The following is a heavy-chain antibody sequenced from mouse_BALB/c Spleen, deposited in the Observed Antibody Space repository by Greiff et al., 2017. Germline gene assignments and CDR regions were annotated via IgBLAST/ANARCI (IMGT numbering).Heavy chain of an antibody. CDR2: INPSTGYT. J-gene: IGHJ4*01. V-gene: IGHV1-7*01. D-gene: IGHD2-4*01. Sequence: QVHVKQSGAELAKPGASVKMSCKASGYTFTSYWMHWVKQRPGQGLEWIGYINPSTGYTEYNQKFKDKATLTADKSSSTAYMQLSSLTSEDSAVYYCAREDDYDPYYAMDYWGQGTSVTVSS. CDR1: GYTFTSYW. CDR3: AREDDYDPYYAMDY.